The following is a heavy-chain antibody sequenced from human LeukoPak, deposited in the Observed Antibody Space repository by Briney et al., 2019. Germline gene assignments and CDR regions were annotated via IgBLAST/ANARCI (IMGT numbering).Heavy chain of an antibody. J-gene: IGHJ3*02. CDR1: GFTFSSYG. CDR2: ISSSSSYI. CDR3: ARVGGGGYNYEAFDI. V-gene: IGHV3-21*01. Sequence: GGSLRLSCAASGFTFSSYGMNWVRQAPGKGLEWVSSISSSSSYIYYADSVKGRFTISRDNAKNSLYLQMNSLRAEDTAVYYCARVGGGGYNYEAFDIWGQGTMVTVSS. D-gene: IGHD5-24*01.